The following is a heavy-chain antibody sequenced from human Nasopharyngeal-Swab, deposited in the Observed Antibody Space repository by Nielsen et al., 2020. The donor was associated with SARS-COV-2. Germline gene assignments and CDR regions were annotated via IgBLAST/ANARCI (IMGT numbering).Heavy chain of an antibody. J-gene: IGHJ6*01. CDR3: ARGGFQHAMNV. CDR1: GFTLSAYW. CDR2: INNDGSSS. Sequence: GGSLRPSCAASGFTLSAYWMFWVRQVPGKGLVWVSRINNDGSSSNHAESVKGRFTISRDNAKNTLYLQMNSLRAEDTATYYCARGGFQHAMNVWGQGTPVTVSS. D-gene: IGHD2-2*01. V-gene: IGHV3-74*01.